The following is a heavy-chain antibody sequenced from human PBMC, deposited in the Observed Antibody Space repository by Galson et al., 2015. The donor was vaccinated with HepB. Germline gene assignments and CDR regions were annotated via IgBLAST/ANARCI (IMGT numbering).Heavy chain of an antibody. CDR3: ARVGKLGYCSSTSCYIGHMDV. D-gene: IGHD2-2*02. J-gene: IGHJ6*03. CDR2: ISYDGFNK. Sequence: THWIRQAPGKGLESVAVISYDGFNKFYADSVRGRFTISRDNSKHTLFLQMNSLRGEDTAVYYCARVGKLGYCSSTSCYIGHMDVWGKGTTVTVS. V-gene: IGHV3-30-3*01.